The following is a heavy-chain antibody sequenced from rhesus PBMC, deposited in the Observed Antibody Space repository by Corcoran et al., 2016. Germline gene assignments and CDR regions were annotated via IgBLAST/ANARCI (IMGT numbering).Heavy chain of an antibody. D-gene: IGHD4-29*01. V-gene: IGHV4-169*02. CDR1: GGSISSRY. CDR2: IYGSGSST. J-gene: IGHJ4*01. CDR3: AREAYGSSFFDY. Sequence: QLQLQESGPGLVKPSETLSLTCAVSGGSISSRYWSWIRQAPGKGLEWIGYIYGSGSSTNYNPSLKSRVTLSVDTSKNQLSLKLSSVTAADTAVYYCAREAYGSSFFDYWGQGVLVTVSS.